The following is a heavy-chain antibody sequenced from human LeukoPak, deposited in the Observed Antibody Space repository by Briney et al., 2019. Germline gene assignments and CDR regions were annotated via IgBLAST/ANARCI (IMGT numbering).Heavy chain of an antibody. V-gene: IGHV4-34*01. CDR2: INHSGST. D-gene: IGHD6-13*01. Sequence: SETLSLTCAVYGGSFSGYYWSWIRQPPGKGLEWIGEINHSGSTNYNPSLKSRVTISVDTSKNQFSLKLSSVTAADTAVYYCARALYSGSWYVYWGQGTLVTVSS. CDR1: GGSFSGYY. CDR3: ARALYSGSWYVY. J-gene: IGHJ4*02.